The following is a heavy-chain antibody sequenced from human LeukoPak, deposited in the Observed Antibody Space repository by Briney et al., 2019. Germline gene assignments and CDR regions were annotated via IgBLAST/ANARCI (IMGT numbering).Heavy chain of an antibody. D-gene: IGHD2-21*02. Sequence: SETLSLTCIVSGASISSSYWSWIRQPPGRGLEWIAYIYYSGNTNYNASLKSRVTISMDTSKNQFSLRVTSVTAADTAVYYCAGGSDTDYFNSWGQGTLVTVSS. CDR2: IYYSGNT. CDR1: GASISSSY. J-gene: IGHJ4*02. V-gene: IGHV4-59*13. CDR3: AGGSDTDYFNS.